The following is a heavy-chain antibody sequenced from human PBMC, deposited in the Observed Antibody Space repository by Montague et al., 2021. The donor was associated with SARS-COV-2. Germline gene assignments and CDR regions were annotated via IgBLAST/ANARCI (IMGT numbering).Heavy chain of an antibody. CDR1: GGSITSGGYY. CDR3: VSSLPGNQFQFDY. CDR2: LYYNGMT. J-gene: IGHJ4*02. D-gene: IGHD1-14*01. V-gene: IGHV4-31*03. Sequence: TLSLTCSVSGGSITSGGYYWTWIRQRPGGDLEWLGYLYYNGMTHYSPSLKSRASFSLDTSKIQFSLKLTSATATDSALYFCVSSLPGNQFQFDYWGQGALVTVSS.